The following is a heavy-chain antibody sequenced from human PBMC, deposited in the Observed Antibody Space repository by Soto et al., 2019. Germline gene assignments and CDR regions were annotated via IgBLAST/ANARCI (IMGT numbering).Heavy chain of an antibody. Sequence: GASVTVSCKASGFTFSSYYFHWVRQAPGQGLEWMGLINPSGEGTSYIQKFQGRVTMTRDTSTSAVYMELSSLRSEDTAVYYCARDNSVTSATGTGWWFDPWGQGTLVTVSS. J-gene: IGHJ5*02. CDR2: INPSGEGT. CDR1: GFTFSSYY. CDR3: ARDNSVTSATGTGWWFDP. V-gene: IGHV1-46*01. D-gene: IGHD2-8*02.